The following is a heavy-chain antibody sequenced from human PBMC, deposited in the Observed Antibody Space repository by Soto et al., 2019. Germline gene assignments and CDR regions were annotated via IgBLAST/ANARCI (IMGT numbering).Heavy chain of an antibody. CDR2: IYYSGST. Sequence: SETLSLTCTVSGGSISSGGYYWSWIRQHPGKGLEWIGYIYYSGSTYYNPSLKSRVTISVDTSKNQFSLKLSSVTAADTAVYYCARTPDILTGSRWFDPWGQGTLVTVSS. D-gene: IGHD3-9*01. V-gene: IGHV4-31*03. CDR1: GGSISSGGYY. CDR3: ARTPDILTGSRWFDP. J-gene: IGHJ5*02.